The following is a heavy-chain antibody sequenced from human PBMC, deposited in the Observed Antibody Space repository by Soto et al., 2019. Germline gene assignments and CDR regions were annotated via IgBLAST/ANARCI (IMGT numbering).Heavy chain of an antibody. D-gene: IGHD5-12*01. V-gene: IGHV1-3*01. Sequence: QVHLVQSGAEVKHPGASVRVSCKASGITYSTYAIHWVRQAPGQGLEWMGWINAGEGYTRYSQDFQGRVTLTTVTSASTTYMDLRHLTFEDTAVYYCARAISGYVTWGQGTQVTVSS. CDR2: INAGEGYT. CDR3: ARAISGYVT. J-gene: IGHJ5*02. CDR1: GITYSTYA.